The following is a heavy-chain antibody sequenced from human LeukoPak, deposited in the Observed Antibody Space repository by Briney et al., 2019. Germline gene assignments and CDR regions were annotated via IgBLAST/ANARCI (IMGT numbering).Heavy chain of an antibody. CDR3: ARESTATGNPYYFDS. D-gene: IGHD6-13*01. CDR1: GGSISSYY. J-gene: IGHJ4*02. Sequence: PSETLSLTCTVSGGSISSYYWSWIRQPPGKGLEWIGYIYYSGSTNYNPSLKSRVTMSIDTSKNQFSLNLNSVTAADTAVYYCARESTATGNPYYFDSWGQGALVTVSS. V-gene: IGHV4-59*12. CDR2: IYYSGST.